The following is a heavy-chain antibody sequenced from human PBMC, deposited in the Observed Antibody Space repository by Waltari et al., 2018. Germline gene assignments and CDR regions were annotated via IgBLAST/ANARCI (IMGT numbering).Heavy chain of an antibody. CDR2: INLNTGDT. D-gene: IGHD6-19*01. J-gene: IGHJ4*02. CDR3: ARSSAWTFRANGFEF. CDR1: GFTFVGHY. Sequence: QVQLVQSGAEVKKPGPSVKVSCKASGFTFVGHYIHWVRQAPGQGLEWMGWINLNTGDTNYAQKFQGSVTMARDTSVSTAYMELNRLRSDDTAVYYCARSSAWTFRANGFEFWGQGTLVTVSP. V-gene: IGHV1-2*02.